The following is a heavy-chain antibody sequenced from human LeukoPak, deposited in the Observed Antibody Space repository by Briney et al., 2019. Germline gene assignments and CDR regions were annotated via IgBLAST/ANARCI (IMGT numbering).Heavy chain of an antibody. CDR3: AKQSPRPNYYYMDV. CDR1: GLTFSSYD. CDR2: ILYDGSKK. V-gene: IGHV3-30*02. J-gene: IGHJ6*03. Sequence: PGGSLRLSCVVSGLTFSSYDMHWVRQVPGKGLEWVASILYDGSKKYYADSVKGQFTISRDNSKNTLYLQMISLRAKDMAVYYCAKQSPRPNYYYMDVWGKGTTVTISS.